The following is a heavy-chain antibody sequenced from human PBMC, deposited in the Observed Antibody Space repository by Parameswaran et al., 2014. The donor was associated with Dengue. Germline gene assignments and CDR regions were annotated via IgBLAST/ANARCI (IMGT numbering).Heavy chain of an antibody. D-gene: IGHD3-22*01. V-gene: IGHV4-39*01. J-gene: IGHJ4*02. Sequence: WIRQPPGKELEWIGSGYYTGSSYYSPSLKSRITISVDTSQNQFSLKLTSVTAADTAVYYCARHIGSYNYDGRGSAQLFCHFDYWGQGSLVTVSS. CDR3: ARHIGSYNYDGRGSAQLFCHFDY. CDR2: GYYTGSS.